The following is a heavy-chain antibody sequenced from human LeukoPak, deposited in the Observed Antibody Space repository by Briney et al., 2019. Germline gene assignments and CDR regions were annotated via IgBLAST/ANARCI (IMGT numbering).Heavy chain of an antibody. J-gene: IGHJ3*02. V-gene: IGHV3-23*01. D-gene: IGHD2-2*01. CDR2: ISGSGGST. Sequence: PGGSLRLSCAASGFTFSSYAMSWVRQAPGKGLEWVSAISGSGGSTYYADSVKGRFTISRDNSKNTLYLQMNSLRAEDTAVYYCATSLRYCSSTSCYVAFDIWGQGTMVTVSS. CDR3: ATSLRYCSSTSCYVAFDI. CDR1: GFTFSSYA.